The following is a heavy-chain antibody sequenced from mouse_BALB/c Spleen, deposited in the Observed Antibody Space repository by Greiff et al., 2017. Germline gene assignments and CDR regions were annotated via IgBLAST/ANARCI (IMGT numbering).Heavy chain of an antibody. Sequence: EVNVVESGGGLVQPGGSRKLSCAASGFTFSSFGMHWVRQAPEKGLEWVAYISSGSSTIYYADTVKGRFTISRDNPKNTLCLQMTSLRSEDTAMYYCARGVDYWGQGTTLTVSS. J-gene: IGHJ2*01. CDR3: ARGVDY. CDR1: GFTFSSFG. CDR2: ISSGSSTI. V-gene: IGHV5-17*02.